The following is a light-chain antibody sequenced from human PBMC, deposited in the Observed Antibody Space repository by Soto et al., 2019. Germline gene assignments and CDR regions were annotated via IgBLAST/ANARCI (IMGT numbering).Light chain of an antibody. CDR1: QSLLHINGYNY. Sequence: DIVMTQSPLSLPVTPGEPASISCRSSQSLLHINGYNYLDWYLQKPGQSPQLLIYLGSNRASGVPDRFSGSGSGTDFTLKISRVEAEDVGVYYCMQARQTPLTCGGGTKVEI. V-gene: IGKV2-28*01. CDR3: MQARQTPLT. J-gene: IGKJ4*01. CDR2: LGS.